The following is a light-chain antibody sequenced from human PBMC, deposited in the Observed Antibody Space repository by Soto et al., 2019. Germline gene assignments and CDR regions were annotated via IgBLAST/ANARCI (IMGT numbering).Light chain of an antibody. V-gene: IGKV3-20*01. CDR3: QQYGSSPLT. CDR2: GAS. J-gene: IGKJ4*01. Sequence: EIVVTQSPATLSLSPGERATLSCRAGQSVSSSYLAWYQQKSGQAPRLLIYGASSRATGIPDRFSGSGSGTDFTLTISRLEPEDFAVYYCQQYGSSPLTFGGGTKVDIK. CDR1: QSVSSSY.